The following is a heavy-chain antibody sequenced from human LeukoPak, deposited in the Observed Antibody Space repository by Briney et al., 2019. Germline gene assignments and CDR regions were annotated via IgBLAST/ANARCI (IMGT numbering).Heavy chain of an antibody. V-gene: IGHV3-48*04. CDR1: GFTFSSYW. J-gene: IGHJ4*02. D-gene: IGHD3-10*01. CDR3: ARDLPTMVRGVPLDY. Sequence: GGSLRLSCAASGFTFSSYWMNWVRQAPGKGLEWVSYISSSSSTIYYADSVKGRFTISRDNAKNSLYLQMNSLRAEDTAVYYCARDLPTMVRGVPLDYWGQGTLVTVSS. CDR2: ISSSSSTI.